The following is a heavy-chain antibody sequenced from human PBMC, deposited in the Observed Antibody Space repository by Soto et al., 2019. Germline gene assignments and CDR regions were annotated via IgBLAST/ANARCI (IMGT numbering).Heavy chain of an antibody. D-gene: IGHD3-3*01. V-gene: IGHV1-69*08. Sequence: QVQLVQSGAEVKKPGSSVKVSCKASGGTFSSYTISWVRQAPGQGLEWMGRIIPILGIANYAQKFQGRVTITADKSTSAAYMALSSLRSEDTAVYYCAREGVLRFLEWLLPPHYFDYWGEGTLVTVSS. CDR2: IIPILGIA. CDR1: GGTFSSYT. CDR3: AREGVLRFLEWLLPPHYFDY. J-gene: IGHJ4*02.